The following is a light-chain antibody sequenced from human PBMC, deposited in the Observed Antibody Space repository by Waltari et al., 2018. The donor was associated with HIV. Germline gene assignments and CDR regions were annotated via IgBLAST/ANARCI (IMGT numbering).Light chain of an antibody. CDR1: NSNIGNDY. J-gene: IGLJ3*02. CDR2: DNT. V-gene: IGLV1-51*01. Sequence: QSVLTQPPSVSAAPGQKVTISCSGSNSNIGNDYVSWYQQLPSTAPQLLIYDNTKRPSGIPARFSGPKSGTSASLGITGLLAGDEAYYYCGTWDSSLSAVVFGGGTKLTVL. CDR3: GTWDSSLSAVV.